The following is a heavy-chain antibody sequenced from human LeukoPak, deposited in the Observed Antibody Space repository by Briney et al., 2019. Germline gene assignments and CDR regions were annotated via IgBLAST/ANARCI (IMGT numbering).Heavy chain of an antibody. Sequence: PGGSLRLSCAASGFTFSSYAMSWVRQAPGKGLEWIGSIYYSGSTYYNPSLKSRVTISVDTSKNQFSLKLSSVTAADTAVYYCARDVSPHITMLRGALDYWGQGALVTVSS. CDR3: ARDVSPHITMLRGALDY. V-gene: IGHV4-39*07. CDR1: GFTFSSYA. D-gene: IGHD3-10*01. CDR2: IYYSGST. J-gene: IGHJ4*02.